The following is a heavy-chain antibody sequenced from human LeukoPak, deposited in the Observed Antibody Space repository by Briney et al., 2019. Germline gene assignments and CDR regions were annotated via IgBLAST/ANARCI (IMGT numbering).Heavy chain of an antibody. J-gene: IGHJ4*02. V-gene: IGHV4-34*01. Sequence: SETLSLTCTVSGGSISSYYWSWIRQPPGKGLEWIGEINHSGSTNYNPSLKSRVTISVDTSKNQFSLKLSSVTAADTAVYYCARSLHRDYFDYWGQGTLVTVSS. CDR1: GGSISSYY. D-gene: IGHD2-21*01. CDR2: INHSGST. CDR3: ARSLHRDYFDY.